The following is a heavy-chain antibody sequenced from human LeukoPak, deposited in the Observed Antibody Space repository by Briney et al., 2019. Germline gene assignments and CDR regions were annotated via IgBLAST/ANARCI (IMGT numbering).Heavy chain of an antibody. J-gene: IGHJ6*02. Sequence: ASVKVSCKASGYTFTSYGISWVRQAPGQGLEWMGWISAYNGNTNYAQKLQGRVTMTTDTSTSTAYMELRSLRSDDTAVYYCAGQQLEYYYYYGMDVWGQGTTVTVSS. CDR3: AGQQLEYYYYYGMDV. CDR1: GYTFTSYG. D-gene: IGHD6-13*01. CDR2: ISAYNGNT. V-gene: IGHV1-18*01.